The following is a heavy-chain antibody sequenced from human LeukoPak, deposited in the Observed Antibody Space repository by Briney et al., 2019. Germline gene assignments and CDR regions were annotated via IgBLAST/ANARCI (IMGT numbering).Heavy chain of an antibody. V-gene: IGHV1-69*13. CDR3: AMAMGAWKDYYYMDV. J-gene: IGHJ6*03. D-gene: IGHD1-26*01. CDR2: IIPIFGTA. CDR1: GYTLTELS. Sequence: GASVKVSCKVSGYTLTELSMHWVRQAPGQGLEWMGGIIPIFGTANYAQKFQGRVTITADESTSTAYVELSSLRSEDTAVYYCAMAMGAWKDYYYMDVWGKGTTVTVSS.